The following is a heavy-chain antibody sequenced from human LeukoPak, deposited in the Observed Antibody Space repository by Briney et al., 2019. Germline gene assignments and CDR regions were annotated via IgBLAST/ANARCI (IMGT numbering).Heavy chain of an antibody. CDR1: GYSFTAYY. CDR2: MKPSSGAA. V-gene: IGHV1-2*02. Sequence: ASVNVSRMASGYSFTAYYIFWVRQAPGQGREWVGWMKPSSGAAKSAQKFQDRVTMTIDSYIRTFYMEVTRLRSDDAAVYYCARGGSDWFSNSLDPWGQGTLVTVSS. CDR3: ARGGSDWFSNSLDP. D-gene: IGHD6-19*01. J-gene: IGHJ5*02.